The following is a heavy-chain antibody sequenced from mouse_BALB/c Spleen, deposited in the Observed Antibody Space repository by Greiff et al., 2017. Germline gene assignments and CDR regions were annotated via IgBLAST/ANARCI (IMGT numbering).Heavy chain of an antibody. J-gene: IGHJ4*01. CDR2: ISSGGST. Sequence: EVKLMESGGGLVKPGGSLKLSCAASGFTFSSYAMSWVRQTPEKRLEWVASISSGGSTYYPDSVKGRFTISRDNARNILYLQMSSLRSEDTAMYYCARRAYYYGSMDYWGQGTSVTVSS. V-gene: IGHV5-6-5*01. D-gene: IGHD1-1*01. CDR1: GFTFSSYA. CDR3: ARRAYYYGSMDY.